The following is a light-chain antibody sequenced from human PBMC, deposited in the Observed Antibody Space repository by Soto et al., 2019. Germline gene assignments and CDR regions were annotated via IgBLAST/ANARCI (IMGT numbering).Light chain of an antibody. J-gene: IGKJ2*01. CDR1: QSISTS. V-gene: IGKV1-39*01. Sequence: DIQMTQSPSSLSASVGDRVTITCRASQSISTSLSWYQQKPGKAPKLLIHAASSLQSGVTSRFSCSGAWTDFTLTISSLQPEDFAVYYCQQSYSTLYTFGQGTNLEIK. CDR2: AAS. CDR3: QQSYSTLYT.